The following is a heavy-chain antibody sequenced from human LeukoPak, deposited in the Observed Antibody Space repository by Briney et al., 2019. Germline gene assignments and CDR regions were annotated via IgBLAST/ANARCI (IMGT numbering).Heavy chain of an antibody. V-gene: IGHV4-4*07. CDR2: IYTSGSS. J-gene: IGHJ4*02. Sequence: SETLSLTCTVSGGSISSYYWSWIRQPAGKDLEWSGRIYTSGSSNYNPSLKSRVTMSVDTSTNQFSLKLSSVTAADTAVYYCARVSYGSGSYYDYWGQGTLVTVSS. CDR3: ARVSYGSGSYYDY. CDR1: GGSISSYY. D-gene: IGHD3-10*01.